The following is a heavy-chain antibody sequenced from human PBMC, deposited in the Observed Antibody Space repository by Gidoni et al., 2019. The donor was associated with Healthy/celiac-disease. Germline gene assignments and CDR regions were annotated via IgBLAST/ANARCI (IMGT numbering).Heavy chain of an antibody. Sequence: QVQLQQWGAGLLKPSETLSLTCAVYGGSFSGYYWSWIRQPPGKGLEWIGEINHSGSTNYNPSLKSRVTISVDTSKNQFSLKLSSVTAADTAVYYCARGRSVVRDFDIWGQGTMVTVSS. CDR3: ARGRSVVRDFDI. V-gene: IGHV4-34*01. CDR2: INHSGST. D-gene: IGHD3-22*01. J-gene: IGHJ3*02. CDR1: GGSFSGYY.